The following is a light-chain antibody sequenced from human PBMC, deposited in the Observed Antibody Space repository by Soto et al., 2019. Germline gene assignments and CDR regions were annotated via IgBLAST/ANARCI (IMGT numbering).Light chain of an antibody. Sequence: DIQMTQSPSSLSACVGDRVSITCRASQSIGTYWNWFQQRPGEAPNLLIYSASTLHAGVPSRFSGSGSGTDFTLTISSLQPEDFATYYCQQGLDQSVTFGQGTRLEIK. CDR2: SAS. J-gene: IGKJ5*01. CDR1: QSIGTY. CDR3: QQGLDQSVT. V-gene: IGKV1-39*01.